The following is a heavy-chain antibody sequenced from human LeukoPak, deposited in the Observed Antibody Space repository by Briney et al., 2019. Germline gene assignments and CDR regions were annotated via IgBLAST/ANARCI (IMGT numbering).Heavy chain of an antibody. D-gene: IGHD3-10*01. V-gene: IGHV3-33*08. Sequence: PGGSLRLSCAASGFTFSSYGMHWVRQAPGKGLEWVAVIWYDGSNKYYADSVKGRFTISRDNSKNTLYLQMNSLRAEDTAVYYCARESGWTLRYGSGSLDYWGQGTLVTVSS. CDR2: IWYDGSNK. CDR1: GFTFSSYG. J-gene: IGHJ4*02. CDR3: ARESGWTLRYGSGSLDY.